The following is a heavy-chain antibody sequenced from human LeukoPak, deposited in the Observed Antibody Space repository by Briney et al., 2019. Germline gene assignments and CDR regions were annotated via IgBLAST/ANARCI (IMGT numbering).Heavy chain of an antibody. CDR3: ARDVYSLYGMDV. J-gene: IGHJ6*02. CDR1: GGSISSYY. CDR2: IYYSGST. Sequence: SETLSLTCTVSGGSISSYYWSWIRQPPGKGLEWIGYIYYSGSTNYNPSLKSRVTISVDTSKNQFSRKLSSVTAADTAVYYCARDVYSLYGMDVWGQGTTVTVSS. V-gene: IGHV4-59*01. D-gene: IGHD2-8*01.